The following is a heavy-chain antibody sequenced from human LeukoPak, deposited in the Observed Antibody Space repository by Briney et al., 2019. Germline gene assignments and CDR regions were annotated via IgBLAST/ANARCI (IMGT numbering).Heavy chain of an antibody. V-gene: IGHV4-30-4*01. CDR3: ARVLRLGELSPSLDY. D-gene: IGHD3-16*02. J-gene: IGHJ4*02. Sequence: SETLSLTCTVSGGSISSGDYYWSRIRQPPGRGLERIVYIYYSGSTYNNPSLKSRITISVDTSKNQFSLKLSSVTAADTAVYYCARVLRLGELSPSLDYWGQGTLVTVSS. CDR2: IYYSGST. CDR1: GGSISSGDYY.